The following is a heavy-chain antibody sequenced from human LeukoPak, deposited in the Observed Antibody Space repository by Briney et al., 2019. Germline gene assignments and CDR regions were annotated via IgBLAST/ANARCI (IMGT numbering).Heavy chain of an antibody. D-gene: IGHD4-23*01. CDR1: ADSISSSSYY. J-gene: IGHJ4*02. V-gene: IGHV4-39*07. CDR2: IYYSGST. CDR3: ARDQKLSVVDS. Sequence: SETLSLTCSVCADSISSSSYYCGWVRQPPGKGLEWIGSIYYSGSTYYNPSVKSRVIISVDTSKNQFSLKLNSVTAADTAVYYCARDQKLSVVDSWGQGSLVTVSS.